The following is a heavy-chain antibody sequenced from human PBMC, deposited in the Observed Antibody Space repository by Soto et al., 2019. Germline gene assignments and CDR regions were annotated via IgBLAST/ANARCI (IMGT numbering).Heavy chain of an antibody. D-gene: IGHD6-13*01. CDR3: AMTSAAGKYSCAMDV. CDR2: IYPGDSDT. Sequence: GESLKISCKGSGYSFTSYWIGWVRQMPGKGLEWMGIIYPGDSDTRYSPSFQGQVTISADKSISTAYLQWSSLKASDTAMYYCAMTSAAGKYSCAMDVWGQGTTVTVSS. V-gene: IGHV5-51*01. J-gene: IGHJ6*02. CDR1: GYSFTSYW.